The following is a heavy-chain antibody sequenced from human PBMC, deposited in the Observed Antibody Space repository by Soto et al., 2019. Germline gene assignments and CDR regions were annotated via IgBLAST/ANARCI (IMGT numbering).Heavy chain of an antibody. V-gene: IGHV1-18*01. CDR2: ISPYTGNT. CDR3: VMVDNYVTPTPQDV. J-gene: IGHJ6*02. D-gene: IGHD3-16*01. CDR1: GYIFVNYG. Sequence: QVQLVQSGDEVKKPGASVKVSCKASGYIFVNYGIAWERQAPGQGLEWMGWISPYTGNTHSATKVQGRLTMTTDTSTSPAYMDLGSLTSDDTAVYYCVMVDNYVTPTPQDVWGQGTTVTVSS.